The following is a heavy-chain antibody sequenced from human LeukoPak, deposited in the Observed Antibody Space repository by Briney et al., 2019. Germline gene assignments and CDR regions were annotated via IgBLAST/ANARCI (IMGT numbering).Heavy chain of an antibody. CDR1: GFTFSSYE. J-gene: IGHJ4*02. CDR2: ISSSSSTI. Sequence: PGGSLGLSCAASGFTFSSYEMNWVRQAPGKGLEWVSYISSSSSTIYYADSVKGRFTISRDNAKNSLYLQMNSLRAEDTAVYYCARDRYDYVWGSYRYILFDYWGQGTLVTVSS. D-gene: IGHD3-16*02. CDR3: ARDRYDYVWGSYRYILFDY. V-gene: IGHV3-48*01.